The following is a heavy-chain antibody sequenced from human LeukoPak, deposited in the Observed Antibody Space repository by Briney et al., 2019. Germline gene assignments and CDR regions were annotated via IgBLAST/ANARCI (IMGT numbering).Heavy chain of an antibody. CDR2: ISSSSSYI. CDR1: GFTFSSYS. V-gene: IGHV3-21*01. Sequence: PGGSLRLSCAASGFTFSSYSMNWVRQAPGKGLEWVSSISSSSSYIYYADSVKGRFTISRDNAKNPLYLQMNSLRAEDTAVYYCARWTVDTAMAPGYWGQGTLVTVSS. D-gene: IGHD5-18*01. CDR3: ARWTVDTAMAPGY. J-gene: IGHJ4*02.